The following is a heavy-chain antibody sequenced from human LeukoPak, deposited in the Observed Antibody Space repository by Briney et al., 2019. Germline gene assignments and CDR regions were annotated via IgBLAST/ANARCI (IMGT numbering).Heavy chain of an antibody. CDR2: INPSGAST. D-gene: IGHD4-23*01. V-gene: IGHV1-46*01. Sequence: ASVKVSCKASGYTYSDFYMNWVRQAPGQGLEWMGIINPSGASTSYAQKFQGRVTITRDTSANIVYMELSSLTSEDTAVYYCARESGGIITPRYFDFWGQGTLVTVSS. CDR1: GYTYSDFY. CDR3: ARESGGIITPRYFDF. J-gene: IGHJ4*02.